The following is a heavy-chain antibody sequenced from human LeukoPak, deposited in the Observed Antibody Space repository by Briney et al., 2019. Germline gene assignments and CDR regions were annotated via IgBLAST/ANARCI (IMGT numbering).Heavy chain of an antibody. CDR3: ARGGDGYNPFDY. CDR2: IYSSGST. V-gene: IGHV4-59*01. D-gene: IGHD5-24*01. CDR1: GGSITTYY. J-gene: IGHJ4*02. Sequence: SETLSLTCTVSGGSITTYYWTWIRQPPGKGLEWIGYIYSSGSTNYNPSLKSRITISVDTSRNQFSLKLSSVTAADTAVYYCARGGDGYNPFDYWGLGTLVTVSS.